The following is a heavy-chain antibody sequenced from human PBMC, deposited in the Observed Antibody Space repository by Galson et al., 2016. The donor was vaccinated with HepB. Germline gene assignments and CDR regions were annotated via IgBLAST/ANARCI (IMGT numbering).Heavy chain of an antibody. CDR2: IRSKTNTYAT. Sequence: SLRLSCAVSGFTFSGSAIHWVRQASVKGLEWVGRIRSKTNTYATAYGESVKGRFTSSSDDSRNTAYLQMNSLKTGDTSVYYCMSYRDDYLRGGDWGQGTLVTVSS. D-gene: IGHD3-10*02. J-gene: IGHJ4*02. CDR3: MSYRDDYLRGGD. CDR1: GFTFSGSA. V-gene: IGHV3-73*01.